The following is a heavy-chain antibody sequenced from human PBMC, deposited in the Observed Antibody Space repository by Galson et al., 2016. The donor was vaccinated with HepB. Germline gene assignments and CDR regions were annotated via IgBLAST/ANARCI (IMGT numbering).Heavy chain of an antibody. Sequence: SVKVSCKASGGTFSSYTLSWVRQAPGQGLEWMGGIIPLFGTANYAQKFEGRVTITADESTTTAYMELSSLRFEDTAVYYCASMYYYHTGGFPPVNYWGQGTLVTVSS. CDR3: ASMYYYHTGGFPPVNY. V-gene: IGHV1-69*13. CDR2: IIPLFGTA. D-gene: IGHD3-22*01. J-gene: IGHJ4*02. CDR1: GGTFSSYT.